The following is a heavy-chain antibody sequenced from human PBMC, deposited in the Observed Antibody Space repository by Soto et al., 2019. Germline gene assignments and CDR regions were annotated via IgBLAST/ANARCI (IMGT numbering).Heavy chain of an antibody. V-gene: IGHV4-34*01. CDR3: ASPWLHNCDY. D-gene: IGHD5-12*01. CDR1: GGSFSGYY. Sequence: QVQLQQWGAGLLKPSETLSLTCAVYGGSFSGYYWSWIRQPPGKGLEWIGEINHSGGTNYNPSLKSRVTISVDTSKNQFSLTLSSVTAADTAVYYCASPWLHNCDYWGQGTLVTVSS. J-gene: IGHJ4*02. CDR2: INHSGGT.